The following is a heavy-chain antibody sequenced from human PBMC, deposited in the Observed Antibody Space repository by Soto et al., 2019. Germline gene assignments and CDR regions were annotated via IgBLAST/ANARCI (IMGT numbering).Heavy chain of an antibody. CDR1: GFTFSSYG. V-gene: IGHV3-33*01. CDR3: AREGGLWFGELLPFDY. Sequence: GGSLRLSCAASGFTFSSYGMHWFRQAPGKGLEWVAVIWYDGSNKYYADSVKGRFTISRDNSKNTLYLQMNSLRAEDTDVYYCAREGGLWFGELLPFDYWGQGTLVTVYS. CDR2: IWYDGSNK. J-gene: IGHJ4*02. D-gene: IGHD3-10*01.